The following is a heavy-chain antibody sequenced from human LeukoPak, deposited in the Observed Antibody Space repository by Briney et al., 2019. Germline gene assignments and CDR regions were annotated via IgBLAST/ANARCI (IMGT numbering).Heavy chain of an antibody. CDR3: ARSSGRAEYFDY. Sequence: PGGSLRLSCAASGFTFSSYSMNWVRQAPGKGLEWIGEINHSGSTNYNPSLRSRVTISLDTSKNQFSLKLSSVTAADTAVYYCARSSGRAEYFDYWGQGTLVTVSS. V-gene: IGHV4-34*01. CDR2: INHSGST. CDR1: GFTFSSYS. D-gene: IGHD3-22*01. J-gene: IGHJ4*02.